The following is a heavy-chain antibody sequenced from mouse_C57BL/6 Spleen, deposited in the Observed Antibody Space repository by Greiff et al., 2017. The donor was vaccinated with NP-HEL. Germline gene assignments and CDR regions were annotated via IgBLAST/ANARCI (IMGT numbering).Heavy chain of an antibody. CDR3: ASFTTVVATRAWFAY. CDR2: IDPANGNT. D-gene: IGHD1-1*01. J-gene: IGHJ3*01. CDR1: GFNIKNTY. V-gene: IGHV14-3*01. Sequence: EVQLQQSVAELVRPGASVKLSCTASGFNIKNTYMHWVKQRPEQGLEWIGRIDPANGNTKYAPKFQGKATITADTSSNTAYLQLSSLTSEDTAIYYCASFTTVVATRAWFAYWGQGTLVTVSA.